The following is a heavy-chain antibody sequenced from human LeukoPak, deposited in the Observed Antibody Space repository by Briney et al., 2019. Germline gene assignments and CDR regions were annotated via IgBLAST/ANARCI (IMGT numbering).Heavy chain of an antibody. CDR2: INPNSGGT. D-gene: IGHD2-15*01. V-gene: IGHV1-2*06. J-gene: IGHJ3*02. Sequence: GASVKVSCKASGYTFTGYYMHWERQAPGQGLEWMGRINPNSGGTNYAQKFQGRVTMTRDTSISTADMELSRLRSDDTAVYYCASAMVVASIDAFDIWGQGTMVTVSS. CDR3: ASAMVVASIDAFDI. CDR1: GYTFTGYY.